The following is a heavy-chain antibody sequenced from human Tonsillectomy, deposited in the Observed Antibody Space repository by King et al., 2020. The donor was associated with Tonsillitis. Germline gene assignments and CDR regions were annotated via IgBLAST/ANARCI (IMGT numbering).Heavy chain of an antibody. V-gene: IGHV3-23*04. CDR1: GFSFSTYA. CDR3: AKDRVGARPDGWFDP. CDR2: ISGSGGST. D-gene: IGHD6-6*01. J-gene: IGHJ5*02. Sequence: EVQLVESGGGLVQPGGSLRLSCAASGFSFSTYAMSWVRQAPGKGMEWVSAISGSGGSTYYADSVKGRFTISRDNSKNTLYLQMNSLRAEDTAVYHCAKDRVGARPDGWFDPWGQGTLVTVSS.